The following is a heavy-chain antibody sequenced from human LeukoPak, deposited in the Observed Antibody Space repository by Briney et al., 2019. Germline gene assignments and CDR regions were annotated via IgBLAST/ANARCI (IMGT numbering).Heavy chain of an antibody. D-gene: IGHD2-2*01. CDR2: INQDGSEQ. V-gene: IGHV3-7*01. J-gene: IGHJ4*02. CDR1: GFTFSSYW. CDR3: ARVGYCSTTSCYWRAFDY. Sequence: PGGSLRLSCAASGFTFSSYWMSWVHQAPGKGLEWVANINQDGSEQYYVDSVKGRFTISRDNTKNSLYLQMNSLRAEDTAVYYCARVGYCSTTSCYWRAFDYWGQGTLVTVSS.